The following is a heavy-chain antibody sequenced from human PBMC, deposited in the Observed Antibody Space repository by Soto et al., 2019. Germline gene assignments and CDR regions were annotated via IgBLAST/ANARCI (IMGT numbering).Heavy chain of an antibody. CDR1: GFSLSTSGVG. CDR3: AHRGSSSWYVGNWFGP. D-gene: IGHD6-13*01. Sequence: QITLKESGPTLVKPTQTLTLTCTFSGFSLSTSGVGVGWIRQPPGKALEWLALIYWDDDKRYSPSLKSRLTMSKDNSKNQVFLTMTNMDPVDTATYYCAHRGSSSWYVGNWFGPWCQGTLVTVSS. J-gene: IGHJ5*02. CDR2: IYWDDDK. V-gene: IGHV2-5*02.